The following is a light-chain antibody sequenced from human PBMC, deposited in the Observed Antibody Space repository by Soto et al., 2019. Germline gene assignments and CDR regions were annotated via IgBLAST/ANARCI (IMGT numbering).Light chain of an antibody. CDR1: QTLSSRH. J-gene: IGKJ1*01. CDR3: QQYGSSGT. Sequence: EIAPLSCRASQTLSSRHLAWYQQKPGQAPRLLIYGASNRATGIPDRFSGSGSGTDFTLTISRLEPEDFAVYYCQQYGSSGTFGQGTKVDIK. V-gene: IGKV3-20*01. CDR2: GAS.